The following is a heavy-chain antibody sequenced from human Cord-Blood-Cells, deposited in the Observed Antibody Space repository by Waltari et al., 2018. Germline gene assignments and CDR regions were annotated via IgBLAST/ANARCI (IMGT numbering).Heavy chain of an antibody. J-gene: IGHJ4*02. V-gene: IGHV3-53*01. D-gene: IGHD5-18*01. CDR2: IYSGGST. CDR1: GFTVRSNY. CDR3: ARAAEGYSYGPFDY. Sequence: EVQLVESGGGLIQPGGSLRLSCAASGFTVRSNYMRWVRQAPGKGLEWVSVIYSGGSTYYADPVKGRFTISRDNSKNTLYLQMNSLRAEDTAVYYCARAAEGYSYGPFDYWGQGTLVTVSS.